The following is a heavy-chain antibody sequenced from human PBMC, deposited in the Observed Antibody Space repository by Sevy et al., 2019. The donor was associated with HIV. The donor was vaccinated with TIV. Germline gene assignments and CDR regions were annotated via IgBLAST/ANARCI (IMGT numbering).Heavy chain of an antibody. J-gene: IGHJ4*02. D-gene: IGHD1-26*01. CDR1: GFTFSSYS. V-gene: IGHV3-48*01. CDR3: ARKAYSGSRQGGSFDY. CDR2: ISSSSSTI. Sequence: GGSLRLSCAASGFTFSSYSMNWVRQAPGKGLEWVSYISSSSSTIYYADSVKGRFTISRDNAKNSRYLQMNSLRAEETAVYYCARKAYSGSRQGGSFDYWGQGTLVTVSS.